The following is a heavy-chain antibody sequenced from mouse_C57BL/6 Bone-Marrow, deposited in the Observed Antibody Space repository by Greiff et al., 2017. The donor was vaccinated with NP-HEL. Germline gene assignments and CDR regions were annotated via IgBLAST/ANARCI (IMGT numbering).Heavy chain of an antibody. D-gene: IGHD1-1*01. Sequence: PGGSMKLSCAASGFTFSDAWMDWVRQSPEKGLEWVAEIRNKANNHATYYAESVKGRFTISRDDSKSSVYLQMNSLRAEDTGIYYCTRDYGSSWDFDYWGQGTTLTVSS. J-gene: IGHJ2*01. V-gene: IGHV6-6*01. CDR3: TRDYGSSWDFDY. CDR2: IRNKANNHAT. CDR1: GFTFSDAW.